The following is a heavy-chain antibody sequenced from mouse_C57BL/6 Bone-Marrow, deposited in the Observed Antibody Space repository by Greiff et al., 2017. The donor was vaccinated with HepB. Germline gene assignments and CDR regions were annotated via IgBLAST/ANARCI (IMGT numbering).Heavy chain of an antibody. J-gene: IGHJ3*01. Sequence: QVQLQQPGAELVKPGASVKLSCKASGYTFTSYWMHWVKQRPGQGLVWIGMIHPNSGSTNYNEKFKSKATLTVDKSSSTAYMQLSSLTSEDSAVYDGASATSYGNYVAWFAYWGQGTLVTVSA. D-gene: IGHD2-1*01. CDR3: ASATSYGNYVAWFAY. CDR1: GYTFTSYW. V-gene: IGHV1-64*01. CDR2: IHPNSGST.